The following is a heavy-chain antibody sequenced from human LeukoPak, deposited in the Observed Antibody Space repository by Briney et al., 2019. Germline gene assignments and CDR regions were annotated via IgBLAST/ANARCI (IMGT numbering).Heavy chain of an antibody. V-gene: IGHV4-34*01. J-gene: IGHJ4*02. D-gene: IGHD6-6*01. CDR1: GGSISSYY. CDR2: INHSGST. Sequence: SETLSLTCTVSGGSISSYYWSWIRQPPGKGLEWIGEINHSGSTNYNPSLKSRVTISVDTSKNQFSLKLSSVTAADTAVYYCASGPYSSSGYFDYWGQGTLVTVSS. CDR3: ASGPYSSSGYFDY.